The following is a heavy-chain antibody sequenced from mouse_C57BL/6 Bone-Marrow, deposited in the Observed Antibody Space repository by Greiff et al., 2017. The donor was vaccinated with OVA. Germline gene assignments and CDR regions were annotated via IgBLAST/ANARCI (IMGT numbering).Heavy chain of an antibody. CDR1: GFTFSDYG. D-gene: IGHD2-10*02. CDR2: ISNLAYSI. Sequence: EVKLMESGGGLVQPGGSLKLSCAASGFTFSDYGMAWVRQAPRKGPEWVAFISNLAYSIYYADTLTGRFTIARANAKNTLYLEMSSLRSEDTAMYYCARLVWPPYWYFDVWGTGTTVTVSS. J-gene: IGHJ1*03. CDR3: ARLVWPPYWYFDV. V-gene: IGHV5-15*01.